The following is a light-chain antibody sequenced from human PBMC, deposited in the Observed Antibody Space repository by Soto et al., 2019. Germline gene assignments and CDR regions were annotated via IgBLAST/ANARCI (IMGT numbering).Light chain of an antibody. CDR2: DAS. J-gene: IGKJ4*01. Sequence: EIVLRQSPATLSLSPGDTATLSCRASQNVDRYLAWHQQKPGQAPRLLIYDASNRATGIPDRFSGSGSGTDFPLTISRLQPEDFAVYYCQQRVNWPTATFGGGTKVEIK. CDR1: QNVDRY. CDR3: QQRVNWPTAT. V-gene: IGKV3-11*01.